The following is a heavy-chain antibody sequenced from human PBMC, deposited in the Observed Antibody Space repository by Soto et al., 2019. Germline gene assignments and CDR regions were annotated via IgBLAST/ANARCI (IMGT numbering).Heavy chain of an antibody. J-gene: IGHJ5*02. CDR3: ARSIVVVVAARVNWFEP. Sequence: TLSLTCNVSVGSISSGGYYWSFIKQHPVKGLEWIGYIYYSGSTYYNPSLKSRVTISVDTSKNQFSLKLSSVTAADTAVYYCARSIVVVVAARVNWFEPWGQGTLVTVSS. D-gene: IGHD2-15*01. CDR2: IYYSGST. V-gene: IGHV4-31*03. CDR1: VGSISSGGYY.